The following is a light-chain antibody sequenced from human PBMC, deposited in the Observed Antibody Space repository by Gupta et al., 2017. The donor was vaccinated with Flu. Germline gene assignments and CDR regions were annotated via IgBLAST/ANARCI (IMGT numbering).Light chain of an antibody. CDR1: SSNIGSNY. CDR3: DAWDDSLSMEV. J-gene: IGLJ2*01. CDR2: SKN. Sequence: RVTISCSGRSSNIGSNYGHWYQQLPGQAPKLIIYSKNQRPSGVPDRFSGSKSGNTASLAITGVQSEDEAEYYCDAWDDSLSMEVFGAGTKLTVL. V-gene: IGLV1-47*02.